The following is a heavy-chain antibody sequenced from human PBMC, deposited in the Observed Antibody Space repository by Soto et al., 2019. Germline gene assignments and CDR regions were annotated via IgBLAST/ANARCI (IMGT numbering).Heavy chain of an antibody. CDR2: IYYSGST. CDR1: GGSISSGGYY. J-gene: IGHJ6*02. CDR3: ARVPWLVHYYYYYGMDV. V-gene: IGHV4-31*03. Sequence: SETLSLTCTVSGGSISSGGYYWSRIRQHPGKGLEWIGNIYYSGSTYYNPSLKSRVTISVDTSKNQFSLKLSSVTAAVTAVYYCARVPWLVHYYYYYGMDVWGQGTTVTVSS. D-gene: IGHD6-19*01.